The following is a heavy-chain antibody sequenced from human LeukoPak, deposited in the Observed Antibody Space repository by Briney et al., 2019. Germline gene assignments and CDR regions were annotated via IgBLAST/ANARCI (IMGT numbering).Heavy chain of an antibody. CDR2: IYYSGST. J-gene: IGHJ5*02. CDR1: GGSISSSSYY. Sequence: SETLSLTCTVSGGSISSSSYYWGWIRQPPGKGLEWIGSIYYSGSTYYNPSLKSRVTISVDTSKNQFSLKLSSVTAADTAVYYCARVGYYDILTGYYGGYNWFDPWGQGTLVTVSS. V-gene: IGHV4-39*07. D-gene: IGHD3-9*01. CDR3: ARVGYYDILTGYYGGYNWFDP.